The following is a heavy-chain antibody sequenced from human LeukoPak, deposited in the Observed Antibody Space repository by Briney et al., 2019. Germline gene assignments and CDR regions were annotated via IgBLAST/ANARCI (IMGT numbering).Heavy chain of an antibody. V-gene: IGHV4-4*02. CDR3: ASFKGGYSGYGGY. CDR2: IYHSGST. CDR1: GGSISSSNW. D-gene: IGHD5-12*01. Sequence: SGTLSLTCAVSGGSISSSNWWSWVRQPPGKGLEWIGEIYHSGSTNYNPSLKSRVTISVDKSKNQFSLKLSSVTAADTAVYYCASFKGGYSGYGGYWDQGTLVTVSS. J-gene: IGHJ4*02.